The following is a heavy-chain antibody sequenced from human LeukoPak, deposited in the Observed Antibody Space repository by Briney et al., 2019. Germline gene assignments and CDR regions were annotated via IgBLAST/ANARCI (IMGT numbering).Heavy chain of an antibody. CDR2: ISGSGGST. J-gene: IGHJ6*03. Sequence: PGGSLRLSCAASGFTFSSYAMSWVRQAPGKGLEWVSAISGSGGSTYYADSLKGRFTISRDNAKNSLYLQMNSLRAEDTAVYYCARGGYDVIVPAASNYYYMDVWGKGTTVTVSS. CDR3: ARGGYDVIVPAASNYYYMDV. V-gene: IGHV3-23*01. CDR1: GFTFSSYA. D-gene: IGHD2-2*01.